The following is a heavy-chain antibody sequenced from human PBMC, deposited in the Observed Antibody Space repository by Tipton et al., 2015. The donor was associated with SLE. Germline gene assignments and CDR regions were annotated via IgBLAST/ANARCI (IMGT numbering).Heavy chain of an antibody. V-gene: IGHV3-7*01. CDR2: IKQDGSEK. CDR1: GFTFSSYW. D-gene: IGHD4-17*01. CDR3: AKGTNAVTTVYFQH. Sequence: SLRLSCAASGFTFSSYWMSWVRQAPGKGLEWVANIKQDGSEKYYVDSVKGRFTISRDNAKNSLYLQMNSLRAEDTAVYYCAKGTNAVTTVYFQHWGQGTLVTVSS. J-gene: IGHJ1*01.